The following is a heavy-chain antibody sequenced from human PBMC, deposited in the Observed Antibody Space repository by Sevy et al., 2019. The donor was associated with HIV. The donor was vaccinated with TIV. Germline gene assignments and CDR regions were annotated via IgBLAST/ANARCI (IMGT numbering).Heavy chain of an antibody. D-gene: IGHD6-19*01. J-gene: IGHJ4*02. CDR2: IIPILGTV. V-gene: IGHV1-69*13. CDR1: GGTFSSYG. CDR3: ARGRGNGWYYFDY. Sequence: AVKVACKASGGTFSSYGISWVRQAPGQGLEWMGGIIPILGTVNYAQKFQGRVTITADESTKTAYMELSSLRSEDTAVYYCARGRGNGWYYFDYWGQETLVTVSS.